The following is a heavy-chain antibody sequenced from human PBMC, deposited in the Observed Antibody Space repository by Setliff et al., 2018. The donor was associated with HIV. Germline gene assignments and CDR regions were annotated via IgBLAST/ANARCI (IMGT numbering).Heavy chain of an antibody. D-gene: IGHD1-26*01. CDR1: GGSISSGSYY. V-gene: IGHV4-61*09. CDR2: IYTSGST. CDR3: ARDRRYSPHYFDY. J-gene: IGHJ4*02. Sequence: SETLSLPCTVTGGSISSGSYYWSWIRQPAGKGLEWIGHIYTSGSTNYSPSLKSRVTISVDTSKKQFSLKLSSVTAADTAVYYCARDRRYSPHYFDYWGQGTLVTVSS.